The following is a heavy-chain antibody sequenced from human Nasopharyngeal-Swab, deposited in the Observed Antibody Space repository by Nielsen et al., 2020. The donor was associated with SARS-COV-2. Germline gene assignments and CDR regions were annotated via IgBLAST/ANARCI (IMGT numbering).Heavy chain of an antibody. Sequence: SETLSLTCTVPGGSISSYYWSWIRQPPGKGLEWIGYIYYSGSTNYNPSLKSRVTISVDTSKNQFSLKLSSVTAADTAVYYCARAADSSGIDYWGQGTLVTVSS. CDR2: IYYSGST. CDR1: GGSISSYY. J-gene: IGHJ4*02. D-gene: IGHD6-19*01. CDR3: ARAADSSGIDY. V-gene: IGHV4-59*01.